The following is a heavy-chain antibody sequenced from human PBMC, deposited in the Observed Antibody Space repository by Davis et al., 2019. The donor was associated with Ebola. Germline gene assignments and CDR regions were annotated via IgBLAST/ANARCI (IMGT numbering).Heavy chain of an antibody. CDR2: IHSDGGT. CDR3: ARAHRNPLG. CDR1: NGSFSGYY. J-gene: IGHJ4*02. V-gene: IGHV4-34*01. Sequence: PSATLSLTSAVYNGSFSGYYWSWIRQPPGKGLEWIGEIHSDGGTNYNPSLKSRVTMSIDTSKSQFSLNLRSLTAADTAVYYCARAHRNPLGWGQGTLVIVSS. D-gene: IGHD3-16*01.